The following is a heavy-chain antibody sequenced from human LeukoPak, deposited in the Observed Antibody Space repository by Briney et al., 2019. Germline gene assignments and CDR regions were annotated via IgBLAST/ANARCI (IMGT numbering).Heavy chain of an antibody. Sequence: SETLSLTCTVSGGSISSRSYYWGWIRQPPGKGLEWIGSIYYSGATYYNPSLKSRVTISVDTSKNQFSLKVSSVTAADTAVYYCARGQAILTGYQYNWFDPWGQGTLVTVSS. D-gene: IGHD3-9*01. CDR3: ARGQAILTGYQYNWFDP. CDR2: IYYSGAT. CDR1: GGSISSRSYY. J-gene: IGHJ5*02. V-gene: IGHV4-39*01.